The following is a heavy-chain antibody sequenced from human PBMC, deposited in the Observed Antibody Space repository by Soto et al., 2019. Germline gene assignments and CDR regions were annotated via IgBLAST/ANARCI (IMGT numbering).Heavy chain of an antibody. Sequence: SETLSLTCSVSDGSMSSRSYYWGWMRQPPGKGLEWIASISYIGSTYHNPSLKSRVTISIDMSKNQFSLNLRSVTAADTSVYYSARHRGKAVAGPDFWRQGALV. CDR2: ISYIGST. D-gene: IGHD6-19*01. CDR1: DGSMSSRSYY. CDR3: ARHRGKAVAGPDF. V-gene: IGHV4-39*01. J-gene: IGHJ4*02.